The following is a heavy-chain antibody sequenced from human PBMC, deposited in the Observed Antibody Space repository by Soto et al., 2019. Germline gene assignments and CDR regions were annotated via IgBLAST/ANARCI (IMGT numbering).Heavy chain of an antibody. J-gene: IGHJ6*02. CDR3: ARKSTRVYYYYGMDV. CDR2: ISSSSSYI. Sequence: RLSCAASGFTFSSYSMNWVRQAPGKGLEWVSSISSSSSYIYYADSVKGRFTISRDNAKNSLYLQMNSLRAEDTAVYYCARKSTRVYYYYGMDVWGQGTTVTVSS. CDR1: GFTFSSYS. V-gene: IGHV3-21*01. D-gene: IGHD2-2*01.